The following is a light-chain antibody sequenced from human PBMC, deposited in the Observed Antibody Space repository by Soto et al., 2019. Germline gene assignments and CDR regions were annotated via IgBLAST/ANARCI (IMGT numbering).Light chain of an antibody. CDR1: QSISSW. CDR2: KAS. V-gene: IGKV1-5*03. J-gene: IGKJ4*01. Sequence: DIQMTQSPSTLSASVGDRVTITCRASQSISSWLAWYQQKPGTAPKLLIYKASSLQSGVPSRFSGSGSGTDFALTITSLQAEDFATYYCQQLRMYPSTLGGGTKVDIK. CDR3: QQLRMYPST.